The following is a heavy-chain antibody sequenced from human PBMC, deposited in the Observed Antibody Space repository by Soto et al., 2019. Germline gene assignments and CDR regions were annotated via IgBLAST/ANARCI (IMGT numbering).Heavy chain of an antibody. CDR1: GFTVSSTY. V-gene: IGHV3-66*01. CDR2: IYGGGST. J-gene: IGHJ6*01. D-gene: IGHD1-1*01. CDR3: ASGNNDYYYYYALDV. Sequence: EVQLVESGGGLVQPGGTLRLSCAASGFTVSSTYMNWVRQAPGKGLEWVSVIYGGGSTYYSDSVKGRFSISRDTSKNTLYLQMHSLRADDTAVYYCASGNNDYYYYYALDVWGQGTTVTVPS.